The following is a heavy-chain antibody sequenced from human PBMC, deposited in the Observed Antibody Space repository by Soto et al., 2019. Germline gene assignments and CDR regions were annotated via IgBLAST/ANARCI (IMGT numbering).Heavy chain of an antibody. Sequence: HPGGSLRLSCAASGFTFSSYWMSWVRQAPGKGLEWVANIKQDGSEKYYVDSVKGRFTISRDNAKNSLYLQMNSLRAEDTAVYYFGRDQHSSSWYIDNWCDPWGQGTLVTVSS. CDR1: GFTFSSYW. V-gene: IGHV3-7*01. CDR2: IKQDGSEK. CDR3: GRDQHSSSWYIDNWCDP. J-gene: IGHJ5*02. D-gene: IGHD6-13*01.